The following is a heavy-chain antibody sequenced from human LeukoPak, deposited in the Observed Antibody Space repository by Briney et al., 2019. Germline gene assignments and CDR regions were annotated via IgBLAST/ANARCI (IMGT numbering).Heavy chain of an antibody. J-gene: IGHJ3*02. CDR2: IIPIFGTA. V-gene: IGHV1-69*13. CDR3: ARAGQELGDAFDI. Sequence: SVKVSCKASGYTFFSYGFSWVRQAPEQGLECMGGIIPIFGTANYAQKFQGRVTITADESTSTAYMELSSLRSEDTAVYYCARAGQELGDAFDIWGQGTMVTVSS. D-gene: IGHD4-11*01. CDR1: GYTFFSYG.